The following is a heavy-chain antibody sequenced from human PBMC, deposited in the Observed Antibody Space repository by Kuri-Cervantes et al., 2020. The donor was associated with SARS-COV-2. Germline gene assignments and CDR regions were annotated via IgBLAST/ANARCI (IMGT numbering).Heavy chain of an antibody. D-gene: IGHD5-18*01. CDR1: GGTFSSYA. CDR2: IIPIFGTA. Sequence: SVKVSCKASGGTFSSYAISWVRQAPGQGLEWMGGIIPIFGTANYAQKFQGRVTITADESTSTAYMELRSLRSEDTAVYYCARDVGFGYSYGHSYGMDVWGQGTTVTVSS. CDR3: ARDVGFGYSYGHSYGMDV. J-gene: IGHJ6*02. V-gene: IGHV1-69*13.